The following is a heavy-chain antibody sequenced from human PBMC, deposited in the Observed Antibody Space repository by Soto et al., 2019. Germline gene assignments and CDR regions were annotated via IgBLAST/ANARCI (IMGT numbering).Heavy chain of an antibody. J-gene: IGHJ4*02. D-gene: IGHD2-15*01. Sequence: GGSLRLSCAASGFTFSSYSMNWVRQAPGKGLEWVSSISRSSIYIYFADSVKGRFSISRDNAKNSLYLQMNSLRAEDTAFFYCARDYCSGDSCYSFDFWGQGTLVTVSS. V-gene: IGHV3-21*01. CDR3: ARDYCSGDSCYSFDF. CDR2: ISRSSIYI. CDR1: GFTFSSYS.